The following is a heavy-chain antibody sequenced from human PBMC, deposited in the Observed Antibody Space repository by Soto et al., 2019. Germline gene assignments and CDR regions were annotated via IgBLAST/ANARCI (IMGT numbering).Heavy chain of an antibody. CDR1: GGSIRSYC. CDR3: ARVPSVAGYNWFDP. J-gene: IGHJ5*02. Sequence: SETLSLTCTVSGGSIRSYCWTWIRQPPGEGLEWIGCICNSGSTNYNPSLKSRVTISVDTSKNQFSLKLSSVTAADTAVYYCARVPSVAGYNWFDPWGQGTLVTVSS. CDR2: ICNSGST. V-gene: IGHV4-59*12. D-gene: IGHD6-19*01.